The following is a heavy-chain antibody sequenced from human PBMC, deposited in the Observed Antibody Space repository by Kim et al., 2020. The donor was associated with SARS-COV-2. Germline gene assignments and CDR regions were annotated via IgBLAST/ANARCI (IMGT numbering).Heavy chain of an antibody. CDR1: GDSVSSNSAA. V-gene: IGHV6-1*01. D-gene: IGHD3-10*01. Sequence: SQTLSLTCAISGDSVSSNSAAWNWIRQSPSRGLEWLGRTYYRSKWYNDYAVSVKSRITINPDTSKNQFSLQLNSVTPEDTAVYYCAREAYGSGSYYNEDDAFDIWGQGTMVTVSS. CDR3: AREAYGSGSYYNEDDAFDI. CDR2: TYYRSKWYN. J-gene: IGHJ3*02.